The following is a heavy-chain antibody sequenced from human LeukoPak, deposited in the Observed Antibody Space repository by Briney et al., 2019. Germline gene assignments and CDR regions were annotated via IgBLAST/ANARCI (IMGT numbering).Heavy chain of an antibody. V-gene: IGHV3-30*02. CDR1: GFTFSSYG. Sequence: QPGGSLRLSCAASGFTFSSYGMHWVRQAPGKGLEWVAYIDNHGSEQLYTDPLRGRYTISRDNSRNTVYLQMTWLRTDDTAVYYCAKDSGIIDGGPDYWGQGTLVTVSS. CDR3: AKDSGIIDGGPDY. D-gene: IGHD2-15*01. CDR2: IDNHGSEQ. J-gene: IGHJ4*02.